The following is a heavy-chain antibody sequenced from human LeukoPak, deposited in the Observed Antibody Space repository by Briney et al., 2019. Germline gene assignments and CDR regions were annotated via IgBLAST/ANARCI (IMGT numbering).Heavy chain of an antibody. CDR3: ARQSPDIAVAGEIDY. Sequence: PSETLSLTCAVYGGSFSGYYWSWIRQPPGKGLEWIGYIYYSGSTNYNPSLKSRVTISVDTSKNQFSLKLSSVTAADTAVYYCARQSPDIAVAGEIDYWGQGTLVTVSS. D-gene: IGHD6-19*01. CDR1: GGSFSGYY. V-gene: IGHV4-59*08. CDR2: IYYSGST. J-gene: IGHJ4*02.